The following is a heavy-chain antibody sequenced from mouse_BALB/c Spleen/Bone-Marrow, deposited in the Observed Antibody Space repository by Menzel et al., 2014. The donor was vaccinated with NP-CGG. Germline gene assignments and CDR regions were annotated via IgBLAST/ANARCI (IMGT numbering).Heavy chain of an antibody. CDR3: TRSNYGYWFIDV. J-gene: IGHJ1*01. D-gene: IGHD1-1*01. V-gene: IGHV1S81*02. Sequence: VKLVESGAELVKPGASVKLSCKASGYTFTSYYMYWVKQRPGQGLEWIGEINPSNGGTNFNEKFKSKATLTVDKSSNTAYVQLSSLTSEDSAVCHCTRSNYGYWFIDVWGAGTTVTVSS. CDR1: GYTFTSYY. CDR2: INPSNGGT.